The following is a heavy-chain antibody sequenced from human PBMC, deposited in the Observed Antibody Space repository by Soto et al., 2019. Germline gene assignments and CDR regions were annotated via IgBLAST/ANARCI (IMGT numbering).Heavy chain of an antibody. D-gene: IGHD3-10*01. Sequence: GSVKVSCKASGYTFTSYDINWVLQATGQGLEWMGWMNPNSGNTGYAQKFQGRVTMTRNTSISTAYMELSSLRSEDTAVYYCARGGLWFGANAFDIWGQGTMVTVSS. CDR2: MNPNSGNT. CDR3: ARGGLWFGANAFDI. J-gene: IGHJ3*02. V-gene: IGHV1-8*01. CDR1: GYTFTSYD.